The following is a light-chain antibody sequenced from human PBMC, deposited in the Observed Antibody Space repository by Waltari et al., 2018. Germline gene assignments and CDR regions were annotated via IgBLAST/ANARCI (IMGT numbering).Light chain of an antibody. V-gene: IGLV2-14*01. Sequence: QSALTQPASVSGSPGQSITISCTGTSSDVGSYNYVSWYQQHPGKAPKPMIYEVSNRPSGLSDRVSGSKSGNTASLTISELQAEDEADYYCSAYAGNDLVIFGGGTKLTVL. CDR2: EVS. CDR3: SAYAGNDLVI. CDR1: SSDVGSYNY. J-gene: IGLJ2*01.